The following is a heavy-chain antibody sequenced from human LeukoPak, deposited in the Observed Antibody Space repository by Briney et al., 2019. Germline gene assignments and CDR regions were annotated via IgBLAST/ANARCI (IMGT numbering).Heavy chain of an antibody. Sequence: ASVKVSCKASGGTFSSYAISWVRQAPGQGLEWMGGIIPIFGTANYAQKFQGRVTITTDESTSTAYMELSSLRSEDTAVYYCARAGGGHETIFGVGLLYMDVWGKGTTVTVSS. CDR2: IIPIFGTA. CDR3: ARAGGGHETIFGVGLLYMDV. V-gene: IGHV1-69*05. CDR1: GGTFSSYA. D-gene: IGHD3-3*02. J-gene: IGHJ6*03.